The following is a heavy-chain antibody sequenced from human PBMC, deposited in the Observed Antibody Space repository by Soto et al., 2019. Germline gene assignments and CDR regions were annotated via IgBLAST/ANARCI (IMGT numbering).Heavy chain of an antibody. V-gene: IGHV3-23*01. CDR1: GFTFNTYA. CDR3: AKLGSSSWSPHYYFDY. CDR2: ITDSGSDT. D-gene: IGHD2-2*01. J-gene: IGHJ4*02. Sequence: EVQVLESGGGLVQPGGSLRLSCAASGFTFNTYAMGWVRQAPGKGLEWVSAITDSGSDTYYVDSVKGRFTISGDNSKNTVYLQMNSLRAEDTALYYCAKLGSSSWSPHYYFDYWGQGTLVTVSS.